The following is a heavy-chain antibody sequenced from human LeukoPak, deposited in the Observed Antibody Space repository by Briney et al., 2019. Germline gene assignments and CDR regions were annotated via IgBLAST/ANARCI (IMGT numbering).Heavy chain of an antibody. J-gene: IGHJ6*03. CDR2: ISWNSGTI. CDR3: AKGAAAANYYYFMDV. D-gene: IGHD2-2*01. Sequence: SLRLSCAASGFTFDDYAMHWVRQAPGKGLEWVSGISWNSGTIVYADSVKGRFTISRDNAKNSLYLQMNSLRAEDMALYYCAKGAAAANYYYFMDVWGEGTAVTVSS. V-gene: IGHV3-9*03. CDR1: GFTFDDYA.